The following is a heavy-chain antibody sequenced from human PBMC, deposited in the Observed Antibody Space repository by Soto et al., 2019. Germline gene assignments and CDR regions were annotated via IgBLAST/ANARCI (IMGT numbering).Heavy chain of an antibody. V-gene: IGHV3-7*04. CDR1: GFTFSNSW. J-gene: IGHJ4*02. D-gene: IGHD2-21*01. Sequence: EMHLVESGGDLVQPGGSLKLSCAASGFTFSNSWMSWVRQAPGKGLEWVANIKEDGSEIHYVDSVKGRFTISRDNAKNCLYLHMRSLRVEDTGVYYCAGDDWGQAHIRGQGTPVTVSS. CDR3: AGDDWGQAHI. CDR2: IKEDGSEI.